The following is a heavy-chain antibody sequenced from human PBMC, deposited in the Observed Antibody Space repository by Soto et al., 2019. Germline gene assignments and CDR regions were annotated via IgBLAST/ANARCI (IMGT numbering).Heavy chain of an antibody. Sequence: QVQLVQSGAEVKKPGSSVKVSCKASGGTFSSYAISWVRQAPGQGLEWMGGIIPIFGTANYAQKFQGRVTITADESTSTANMELGSLRSEDTAVYYCARVTGYGDDYYYYGMDVWGQGPKVTVSS. J-gene: IGHJ6*02. D-gene: IGHD4-17*01. CDR1: GGTFSSYA. V-gene: IGHV1-69*01. CDR3: ARVTGYGDDYYYYGMDV. CDR2: IIPIFGTA.